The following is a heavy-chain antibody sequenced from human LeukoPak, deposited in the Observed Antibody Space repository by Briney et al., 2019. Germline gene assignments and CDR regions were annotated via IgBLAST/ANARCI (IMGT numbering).Heavy chain of an antibody. V-gene: IGHV4-61*02. Sequence: SQTLSLTCTVSGGSISSGSYYWSWNRQPAGKGLEWIGRIYTSGSTNYNPSLKSRVTISVDTSKNQFSLKLSSVTAADTAVYYCARVSGSYSRSWCQGTLVTVSS. D-gene: IGHD1-26*01. CDR3: ARVSGSYSRS. CDR2: IYTSGST. CDR1: GGSISSGSYY. J-gene: IGHJ5*02.